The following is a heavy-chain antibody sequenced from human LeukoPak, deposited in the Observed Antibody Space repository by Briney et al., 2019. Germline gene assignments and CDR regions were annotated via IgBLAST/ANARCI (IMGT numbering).Heavy chain of an antibody. CDR2: IYYSGST. V-gene: IGHV4-61*01. D-gene: IGHD3-9*01. CDR3: ARGFYDVLTGYPYYFDY. Sequence: SETLSLTCTVSGGSVSSRSYSWSWIRQPPGKGLEWIGYIYYSGSTNYSPPLKSRVTISVDTSKNQFSLKLSSVTAADTAVFYCARGFYDVLTGYPYYFDYWGQGILVTVSS. J-gene: IGHJ4*02. CDR1: GGSVSSRSYS.